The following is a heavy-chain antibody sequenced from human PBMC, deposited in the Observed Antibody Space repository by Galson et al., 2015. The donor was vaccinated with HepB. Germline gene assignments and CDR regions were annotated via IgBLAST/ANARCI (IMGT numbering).Heavy chain of an antibody. V-gene: IGHV3-30*18. CDR2: ISYDGSNK. J-gene: IGHJ3*02. CDR1: GFTFSSYG. Sequence: SLRLSCAASGFTFSSYGMHWVRQAPGKGLEWVAVISYDGSNKYYADSVKGRFTISRDNSKNTLYLQMNSLRAEDTAVYYCAKDHPHAFDIWGQGTMVTVSS. CDR3: AKDHPHAFDI.